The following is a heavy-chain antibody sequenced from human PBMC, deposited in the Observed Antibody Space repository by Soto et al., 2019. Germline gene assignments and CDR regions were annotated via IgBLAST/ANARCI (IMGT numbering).Heavy chain of an antibody. CDR2: ISSSGSTA. J-gene: IGHJ4*02. CDR1: GFTFSRFE. V-gene: IGHV3-48*03. CDR3: TRAAWFPYLSFY. D-gene: IGHD3-10*01. Sequence: GGSLRLSCAASGFTFSRFELHWVRQAPGKGLEWISYISSSGSTAYYASSVEGRFTTSRDNANNSVYLQMDSLRAEDTALYYCTRAAWFPYLSFYWGQGALVTVSS.